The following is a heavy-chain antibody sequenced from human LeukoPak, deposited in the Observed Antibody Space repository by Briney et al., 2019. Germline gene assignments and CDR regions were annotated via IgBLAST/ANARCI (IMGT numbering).Heavy chain of an antibody. Sequence: GGSLRLSCAASGFTFSSYSMNWVRQAPGEGLEWVSYISSSSSTIYYADSVKGRFTISRDNAKNSLYLQMNSLRAEDTAVYYCASWPGSWYGEDSWGQGTLVTVSS. V-gene: IGHV3-48*01. CDR2: ISSSSSTI. CDR3: ASWPGSWYGEDS. D-gene: IGHD2-15*01. CDR1: GFTFSSYS. J-gene: IGHJ5*01.